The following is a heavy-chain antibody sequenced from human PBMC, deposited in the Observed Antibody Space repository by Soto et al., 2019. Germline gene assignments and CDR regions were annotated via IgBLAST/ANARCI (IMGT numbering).Heavy chain of an antibody. CDR1: GGSISSYY. Sequence: SQTLSLTCTVSGGSISSYYWSWIRQPPGKGLEWIGYIYYSGSTNYNPSLKSRVTISVDTSKNQFSLKLSSVTAADTAVYYCARFQLRYFDKIFDYWGQGTLVTVSS. CDR3: ARFQLRYFDKIFDY. J-gene: IGHJ4*02. CDR2: IYYSGST. D-gene: IGHD3-9*01. V-gene: IGHV4-59*08.